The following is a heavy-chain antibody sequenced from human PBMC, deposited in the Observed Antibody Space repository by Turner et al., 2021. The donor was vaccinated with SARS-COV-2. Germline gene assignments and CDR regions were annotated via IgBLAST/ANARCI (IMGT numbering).Heavy chain of an antibody. CDR2: ISTTSNTI. D-gene: IGHD3-10*01. CDR3: SRERGFGMDV. V-gene: IGHV3-48*01. J-gene: IGHJ6*02. Sequence: VQLVESGGGLVRAGGARRSWWAASGLTFSSYSMNWVRQAPGKGLEWVSYISTTSNTIYYADSVRGQFTISRDNAKNSLYLQMNSLRTEDTAVYYCSRERGFGMDVWGQGTTVTVSS. CDR1: GLTFSSYS.